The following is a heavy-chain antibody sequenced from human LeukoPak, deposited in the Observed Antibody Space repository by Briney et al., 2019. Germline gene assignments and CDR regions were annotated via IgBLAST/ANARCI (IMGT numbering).Heavy chain of an antibody. Sequence: GASVKVSCKASGGTFSSYAISWVRQAPGQGLEWMGGIIPIFGTANYAQKFQGRVTMTEDTSTDTAYMELSSLRSEDTAVYYCAFFLAAAAGTLFDYWGQGTLVTVSS. D-gene: IGHD6-13*01. CDR2: IIPIFGTA. CDR1: GGTFSSYA. J-gene: IGHJ4*02. CDR3: AFFLAAAAGTLFDY. V-gene: IGHV1-69*06.